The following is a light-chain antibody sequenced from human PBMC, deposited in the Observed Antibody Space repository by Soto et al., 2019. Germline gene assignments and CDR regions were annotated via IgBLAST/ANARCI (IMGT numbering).Light chain of an antibody. CDR3: QQCYSSTWT. V-gene: IGKV1-39*01. CDR2: AAS. J-gene: IGKJ1*01. Sequence: DIQMTQSPSSLSASVGDRVTITCRASQTIFNFLNWYQQKPGKAPNLVIYAASNLQSGVPSRFSGRGSGTEFTLTISSLQPEDFATYFCQQCYSSTWTFGQGTNLEI. CDR1: QTIFNF.